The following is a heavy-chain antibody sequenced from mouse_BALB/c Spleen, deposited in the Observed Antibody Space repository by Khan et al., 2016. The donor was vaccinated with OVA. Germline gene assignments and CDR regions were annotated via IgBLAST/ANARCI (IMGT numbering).Heavy chain of an antibody. J-gene: IGHJ4*01. CDR1: GYSITSNYA. D-gene: IGHD1-1*01. V-gene: IGHV3-2*02. CDR3: ARGNYYGYAMDY. Sequence: VQLKESGPGLVKPSQSLSLTCTVTGYSITSNYAWNWIRQFPGNKLEWMGYISYSGSTSYNPSLKSRISITRDTSKNPFFLQLSSVTTEDAATYYCARGNYYGYAMDYWGQGTSVTVSS. CDR2: ISYSGST.